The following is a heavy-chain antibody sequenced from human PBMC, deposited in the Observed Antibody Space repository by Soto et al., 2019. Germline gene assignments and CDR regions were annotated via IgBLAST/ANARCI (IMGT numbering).Heavy chain of an antibody. CDR3: AKEETYYYGSGTVDV. D-gene: IGHD3-10*01. CDR1: GFTFSSYG. Sequence: QVPLVESGGGVVQPGRSLRLSCAASGFTFSSYGMHWVRQAPGKGLEWVAVISYDGSNKYYADSVKGRFTISRDNSKNTLYLQMNSLRAEDTAVYYCAKEETYYYGSGTVDVWGQGTTVTVSS. CDR2: ISYDGSNK. J-gene: IGHJ6*02. V-gene: IGHV3-30*18.